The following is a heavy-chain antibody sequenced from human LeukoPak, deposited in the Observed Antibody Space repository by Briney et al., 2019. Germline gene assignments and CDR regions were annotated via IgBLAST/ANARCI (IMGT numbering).Heavy chain of an antibody. CDR2: VHLSGRT. V-gene: IGHV4-39*07. CDR3: AREGGPYRPLDY. Sequence: SETLSLTCAVSGGSISSSNYFWGWIRQPPGKGLEWIGEVHLSGRTHYNPSLESRVTMSVDMSENHISLRLTSVTAADTAVYCAREGGPYRPLDYSGQGTLVTVSS. CDR1: GGSISSSNYF. J-gene: IGHJ4*02.